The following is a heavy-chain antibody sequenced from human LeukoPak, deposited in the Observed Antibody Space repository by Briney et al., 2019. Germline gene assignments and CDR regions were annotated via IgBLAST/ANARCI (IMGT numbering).Heavy chain of an antibody. CDR2: IHQHGNEK. D-gene: IGHD2-8*01. CDR1: GFTFSNYW. V-gene: IGHV3-7*01. CDR3: ATLNGPLFEY. J-gene: IGHJ4*02. Sequence: GGSLRLSCAASGFTFSNYWMSWVRQAPGKGLEWVASIHQHGNEKYFVDSVRGRFTISRDNAKNSLYLQMSSLRAEDTAVYYCATLNGPLFEYWGQGTLVTVAS.